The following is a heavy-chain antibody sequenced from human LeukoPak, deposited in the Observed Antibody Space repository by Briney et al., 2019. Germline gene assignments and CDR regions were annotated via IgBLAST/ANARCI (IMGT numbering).Heavy chain of an antibody. CDR1: GFTFSSHG. J-gene: IGHJ3*02. Sequence: PGGSLRLSCAASGFTFSSHGMHWVRQAPGKGLEWVAVISYDGSNKYYADSVKGRFTIPRDNSKNTLYLQMNSLRAEDTAVYYCAEDYYGSGSYFAFDIWGQGTMVTVSS. CDR3: AEDYYGSGSYFAFDI. D-gene: IGHD3-10*01. CDR2: ISYDGSNK. V-gene: IGHV3-30*18.